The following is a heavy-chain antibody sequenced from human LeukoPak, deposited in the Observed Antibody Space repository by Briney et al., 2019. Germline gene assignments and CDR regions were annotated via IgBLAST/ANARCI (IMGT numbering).Heavy chain of an antibody. J-gene: IGHJ4*02. CDR2: IWYDGSNK. D-gene: IGHD1-14*01. V-gene: IGHV3-33*03. CDR1: GFTFSSYG. Sequence: GGSLRLSCAASGFTFSSYGMHWVRQAPGKGLEWVAVIWYDGSNKYYADSVKGRFTISRDNAKNSMYLQMDSLRDEDTAVYYCATETIGRHYDYWGQGTLLTVSS. CDR3: ATETIGRHYDY.